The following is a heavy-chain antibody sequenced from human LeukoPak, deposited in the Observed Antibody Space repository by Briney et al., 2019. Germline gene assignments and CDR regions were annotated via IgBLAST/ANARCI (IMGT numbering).Heavy chain of an antibody. CDR3: AKDVKSYYDSSGYYHFDY. J-gene: IGHJ4*02. Sequence: GGSLRLSCAASGFTFSSYAMSWVRQAPGKGLEWVSVISGSGGSTYYADSVKGRFTISRDNSKNTLYLQMNSLRAEDTAVYYCAKDVKSYYDSSGYYHFDYWGQGTLVTVSS. D-gene: IGHD3-22*01. CDR2: ISGSGGST. V-gene: IGHV3-23*01. CDR1: GFTFSSYA.